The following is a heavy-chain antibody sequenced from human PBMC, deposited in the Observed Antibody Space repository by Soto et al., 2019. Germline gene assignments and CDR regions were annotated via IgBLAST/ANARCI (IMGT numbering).Heavy chain of an antibody. CDR1: GGSISSSSYY. Sequence: SETLSLTCTVSGGSISSSSYYWGWIRQPPGKGLEWIGSIYYSGSTYYNPSLKSRVTISVDTSKNQFSLKLSSVTAADTAVYYCARHINVVVPAAIYYMDVWGKGTTVTVSS. CDR2: IYYSGST. J-gene: IGHJ6*03. D-gene: IGHD2-2*01. V-gene: IGHV4-39*01. CDR3: ARHINVVVPAAIYYMDV.